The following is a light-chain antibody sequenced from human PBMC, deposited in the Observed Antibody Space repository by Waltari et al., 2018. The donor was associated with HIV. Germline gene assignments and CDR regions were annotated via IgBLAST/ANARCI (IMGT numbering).Light chain of an antibody. CDR3: AAWGDSLSNVV. V-gene: IGLV1-47*01. Sequence: QSVLTQPPSASGTPGQRVTISCSGSSSNIGANYVYWYQQLPGTAPKLLIYRNNQRPSGVPDRFSGSKSGTSASLAISGLRSEDEANYYCAAWGDSLSNVVFGGGTKLTVL. J-gene: IGLJ2*01. CDR2: RNN. CDR1: SSNIGANY.